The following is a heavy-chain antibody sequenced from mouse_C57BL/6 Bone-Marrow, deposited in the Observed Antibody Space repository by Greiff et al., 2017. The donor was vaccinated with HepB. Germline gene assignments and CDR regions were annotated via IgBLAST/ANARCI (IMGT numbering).Heavy chain of an antibody. Sequence: EVQLVESGGGLVQPKGSLKLSCAASGFSFNTYAMNWVRQAPGKGLEWVARIRSKSNNYATYYADSVKDRFTISRDDSESMLYLQMNNLKTEDTAMYYCVRHDGYHGAWFAYWGQGTLVTVSA. V-gene: IGHV10-1*01. CDR3: VRHDGYHGAWFAY. CDR1: GFSFNTYA. J-gene: IGHJ3*01. CDR2: IRSKSNNYAT. D-gene: IGHD2-3*01.